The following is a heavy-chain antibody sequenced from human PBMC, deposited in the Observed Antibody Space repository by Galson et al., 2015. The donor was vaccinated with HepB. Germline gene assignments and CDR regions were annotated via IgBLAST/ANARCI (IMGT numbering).Heavy chain of an antibody. J-gene: IGHJ6*02. D-gene: IGHD3-3*01. CDR1: GGTFSSYA. Sequence: SVKVSCKASGGTFSSYAISWLRQAPGQGLEWMGGIIPIFGTANYAQKFQGRVTITADESTSTAYMELSSLRSEDTAVYYCARDSSYYAYGMDVWGQGTTVTVSS. V-gene: IGHV1-69*13. CDR3: ARDSSYYAYGMDV. CDR2: IIPIFGTA.